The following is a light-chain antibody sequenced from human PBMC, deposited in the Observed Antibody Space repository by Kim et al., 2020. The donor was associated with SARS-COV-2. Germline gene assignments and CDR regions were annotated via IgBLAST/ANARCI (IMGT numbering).Light chain of an antibody. V-gene: IGLV1-47*02. CDR2: SNN. Sequence: ELTQPPSASGSPGQRVTISCSGSSSNIGSNRVSWYQQLPGTAPKLLICSNNQRHSGFPDRFSGSKSGTLVPVAISWLRSEDGADYYCAAWDDSLRAFVFGTGTKVAVL. CDR3: AAWDDSLRAFV. J-gene: IGLJ1*01. CDR1: SSNIGSNR.